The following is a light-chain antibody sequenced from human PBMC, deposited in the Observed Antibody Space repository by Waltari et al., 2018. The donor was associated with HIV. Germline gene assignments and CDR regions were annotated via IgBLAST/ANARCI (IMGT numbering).Light chain of an antibody. CDR3: IQALQTPYT. CDR1: QSLLHSNGYKY. J-gene: IGKJ2*01. V-gene: IGKV2-28*01. Sequence: DIVMTQSPLSLPVAPGEPASISCRSSQSLLHSNGYKYLDWYLQKPGQSPHLLIYLGSNRASGVPDRFSGSGSGTDFTLKITRVEAEDVGVYYCIQALQTPYTFGQGTKLEIK. CDR2: LGS.